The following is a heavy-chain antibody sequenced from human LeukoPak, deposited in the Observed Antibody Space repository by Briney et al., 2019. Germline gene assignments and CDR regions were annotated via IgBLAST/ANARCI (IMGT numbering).Heavy chain of an antibody. CDR3: ARDLTTVTSFDF. J-gene: IGHJ4*02. CDR2: ISSSVNTI. D-gene: IGHD4-17*01. Sequence: GGSLRLSCAASGFIFSDYYMSWIRQAPGKGLEWISYISSSVNTIYYADSVKGRFTISRDNAKNSLYLQMNSLRAEDTAFYYCARDLTTVTSFDFGGQGTLVTVSS. CDR1: GFIFSDYY. V-gene: IGHV3-11*01.